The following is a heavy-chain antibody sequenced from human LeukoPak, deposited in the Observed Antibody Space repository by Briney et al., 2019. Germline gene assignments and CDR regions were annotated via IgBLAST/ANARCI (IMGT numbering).Heavy chain of an antibody. V-gene: IGHV3-74*01. CDR1: GFTFSTSW. CDR3: ARASNCFDSRGLHWFDP. CDR2: IDGDGSRT. D-gene: IGHD3-22*01. Sequence: GGSLRLSSAASGFTFSTSWMHWVRQAPGKGLVWVSRIDGDGSRTSYADSVKGRFTISRDNAKNTLYLQMNSLRAEDTAMYYCARASNCFDSRGLHWFDPWGQGTLVTVSS. J-gene: IGHJ5*02.